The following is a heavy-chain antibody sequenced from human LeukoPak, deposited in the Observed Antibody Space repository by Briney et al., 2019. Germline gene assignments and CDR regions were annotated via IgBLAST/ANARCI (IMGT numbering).Heavy chain of an antibody. CDR2: ILGNGLTT. CDR3: AKGLGEFASAPDS. V-gene: IGHV3-23*01. Sequence: GGSLRLSCVASGFTFNKFGMSWVRQAPGKGLEWVSAILGNGLTTYYAVSVKGRFIISRDNSQNRLFLQVNSLRVEDTAVYYCAKGLGEFASAPDSWGQGTLVTVSS. J-gene: IGHJ5*01. CDR1: GFTFNKFG.